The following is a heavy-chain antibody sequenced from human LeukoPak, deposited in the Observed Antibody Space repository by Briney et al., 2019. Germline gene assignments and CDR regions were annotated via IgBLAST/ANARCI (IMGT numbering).Heavy chain of an antibody. J-gene: IGHJ4*02. CDR1: GFTFGDYA. CDR3: TRGLVVVITTALFDY. CDR2: IRSKAYGGTT. D-gene: IGHD3-22*01. V-gene: IGHV3-49*03. Sequence: LGRSLRLSCTASGFTFGDYAMSWFRQAPGKGLEWVGFIRSKAYGGTTEYAASVKGRFTISRDDSKSIAYLQMNSLKTEDTAVYYCTRGLVVVITTALFDYWGQGTLVTVSS.